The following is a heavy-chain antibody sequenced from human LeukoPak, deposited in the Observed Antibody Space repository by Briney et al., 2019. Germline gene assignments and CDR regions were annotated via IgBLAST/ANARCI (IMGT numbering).Heavy chain of an antibody. J-gene: IGHJ6*03. CDR2: INHSGST. CDR3: ARGLGSSYYYYYYMDV. D-gene: IGHD6-6*01. Sequence: SETLSLTCAVYGGSFSGYYWSWIRQPPGKGLEWIGEINHSGSTNYNPSLKSRVTISVDTSKNQFSLELSSVTAADTAVYYCARGLGSSYYYYYYMDVWGKGTTVTVSS. CDR1: GGSFSGYY. V-gene: IGHV4-34*01.